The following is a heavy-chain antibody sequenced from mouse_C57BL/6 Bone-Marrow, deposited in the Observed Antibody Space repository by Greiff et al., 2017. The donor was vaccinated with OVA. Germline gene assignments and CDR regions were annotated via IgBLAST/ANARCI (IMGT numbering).Heavy chain of an antibody. D-gene: IGHD1-1*01. J-gene: IGHJ1*03. CDR3: ASDYYGSSDVWYFDV. CDR2: IDPSDSYT. Sequence: VQLQQPGAELVKPGASVKLSCKASGYTFTSYWMQWVKQRPGQGLEWIGEIDPSDSYTNYNQKFKGKATLTVDTSSSTAYMQLSSLTSEDSAVYYCASDYYGSSDVWYFDVWGTGTTVTVSS. V-gene: IGHV1-50*01. CDR1: GYTFTSYW.